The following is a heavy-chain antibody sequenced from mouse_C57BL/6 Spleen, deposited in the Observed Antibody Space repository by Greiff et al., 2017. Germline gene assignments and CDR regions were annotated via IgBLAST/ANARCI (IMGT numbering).Heavy chain of an antibody. V-gene: IGHV1-61*01. CDR2: IYPSDSAT. D-gene: IGHD1-1*01. CDR1: GYTFTSYW. Sequence: QVQLQQPGAELVRPGSSVKLSCKASGYTFTSYWMDWVKQRPGQGLEWIGNIYPSDSATHYNQKFKDKATLTVDKSSSTAYMQLSSLTSEDSAVYYCARTVLLQTYFDYWGQGTTLTVSS. CDR3: ARTVLLQTYFDY. J-gene: IGHJ2*01.